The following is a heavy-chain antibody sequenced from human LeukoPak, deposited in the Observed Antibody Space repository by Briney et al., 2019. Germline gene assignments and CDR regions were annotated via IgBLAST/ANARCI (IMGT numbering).Heavy chain of an antibody. Sequence: ASVKVSCKASGYTFTSYYMHWVRQAPGQGLEWMGWISTYNDYTNYAQKFQGRVTMTTDPSTNTAYIELRNLRSDDTAVYYCARRGSGIHMTKKYSWFDPWGQGTLVTVSS. J-gene: IGHJ5*02. CDR2: ISTYNDYT. CDR1: GYTFTSYY. D-gene: IGHD2-21*01. CDR3: ARRGSGIHMTKKYSWFDP. V-gene: IGHV1-18*04.